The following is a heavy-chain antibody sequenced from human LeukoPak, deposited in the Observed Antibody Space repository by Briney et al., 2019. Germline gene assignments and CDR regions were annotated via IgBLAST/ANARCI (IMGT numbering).Heavy chain of an antibody. V-gene: IGHV1-18*01. CDR3: ARGTYLDF. CDR2: INTYNGNT. J-gene: IGHJ4*02. Sequence: ASVKVSCKASGCTFTTYGITWVRQAPGQGLEWVGWINTYNGNTEYAQNVQGRVTVTAHTSSSTAYLELRSLRSDDTAVYYCARGTYLDFWGQGTLVTVSS. CDR1: GCTFTTYG.